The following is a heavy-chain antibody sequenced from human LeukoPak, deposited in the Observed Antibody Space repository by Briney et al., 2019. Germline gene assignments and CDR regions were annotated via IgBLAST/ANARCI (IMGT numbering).Heavy chain of an antibody. D-gene: IGHD4-17*01. CDR3: ARDSADYGDYDY. Sequence: ASVKVSCKASAYTFTGYYMHWVRQAPGQGLDWMGIINPSGGSTSYAQKFQGRVTMTRDTSTSTVYMELSSLRSEDTAVYYCARDSADYGDYDYWGQGTLVTVSS. CDR2: INPSGGST. CDR1: AYTFTGYY. J-gene: IGHJ4*02. V-gene: IGHV1-46*01.